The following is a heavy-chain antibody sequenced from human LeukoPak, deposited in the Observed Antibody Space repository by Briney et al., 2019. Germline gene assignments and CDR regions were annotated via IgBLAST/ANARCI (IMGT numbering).Heavy chain of an antibody. J-gene: IGHJ4*02. D-gene: IGHD7-27*01. CDR3: ASGDNMDY. CDR1: GGSLSGYY. V-gene: IGHV3-7*03. Sequence: ETLPLTCAVYGGSLSGYYWSWIRQAPGKGLEWVANIKQDESEIYYVDSVKGRFTISRDNAKNSLYLQMNSLRGEDTAVYYCASGDNMDYWGQGTLVTVSS. CDR2: IKQDESEI.